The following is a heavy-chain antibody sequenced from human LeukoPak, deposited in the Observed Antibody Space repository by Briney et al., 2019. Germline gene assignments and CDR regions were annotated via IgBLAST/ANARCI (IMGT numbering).Heavy chain of an antibody. V-gene: IGHV4-34*01. CDR2: INHSGST. J-gene: IGHJ4*02. CDR1: GGSFSGYY. D-gene: IGHD3-10*01. CDR3: ARATYYYGSSH. Sequence: SETLSLTCAVYGGSFSGYYWGWIRQPPGKGLEWIGEINHSGSTNYNPSLKSRVTISVDTSKNQFSLKLSSVTAADTAVYYCARATYYYGSSHWGQGTLVTVSS.